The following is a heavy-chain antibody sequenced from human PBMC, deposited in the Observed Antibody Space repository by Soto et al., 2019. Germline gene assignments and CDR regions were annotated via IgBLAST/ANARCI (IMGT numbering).Heavy chain of an antibody. CDR2: FDPEDGET. Sequence: ASVKVSCKVSGYTLTELSMHWVRQAPGKGLEWMGSFDPEDGETIYAQKFQGRVTMTEDTSTDTAYMELSSLRSEDTAVYYCATLPKETGTLIYYFDYWGQGTLVTVSS. CDR1: GYTLTELS. V-gene: IGHV1-24*01. D-gene: IGHD1-7*01. J-gene: IGHJ4*02. CDR3: ATLPKETGTLIYYFDY.